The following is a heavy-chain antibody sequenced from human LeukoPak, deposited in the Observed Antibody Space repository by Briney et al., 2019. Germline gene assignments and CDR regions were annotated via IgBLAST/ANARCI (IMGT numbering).Heavy chain of an antibody. CDR3: AKALFGVASSNFDY. CDR2: ISYDGSQK. D-gene: IGHD3-3*01. Sequence: GGSLRLSCAASGFTFSSFGMHWVRQTPGKGLEWVAMISYDGSQKYYADSVKGRFTISRDNSKNTLYLQMNSLRAEDTAVYYCAKALFGVASSNFDYWGQGTLVTVSS. V-gene: IGHV3-30*18. J-gene: IGHJ4*02. CDR1: GFTFSSFG.